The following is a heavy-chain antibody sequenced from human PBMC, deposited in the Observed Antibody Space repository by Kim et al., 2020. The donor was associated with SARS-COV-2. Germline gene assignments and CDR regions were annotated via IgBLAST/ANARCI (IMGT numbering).Heavy chain of an antibody. J-gene: IGHJ5*02. CDR2: ISGGSGSI. D-gene: IGHD2-2*01. CDR1: GFTFSTYD. Sequence: GGSLRLSCAGSGFTFSTYDMNWVRQAPGKRLEWISHISGGSGSIYYADSVKGRFTISRDNAKNSLYLQMNSLRDEDTAVYYCAIHCSSTTCQGFDPWGQGTLVTVSS. CDR3: AIHCSSTTCQGFDP. V-gene: IGHV3-48*02.